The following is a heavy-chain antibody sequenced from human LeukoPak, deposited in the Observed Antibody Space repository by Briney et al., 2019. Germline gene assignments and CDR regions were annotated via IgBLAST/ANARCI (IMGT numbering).Heavy chain of an antibody. V-gene: IGHV4-59*01. D-gene: IGHD6-19*01. CDR2: IYYSGST. J-gene: IGHJ5*02. CDR1: GGSISSYY. CDR3: ARDIAVAGSLYNWFDP. Sequence: SETLSLTCTVSGGSISSYYWSWIPQPPGKGLEWIGYIYYSGSTNYNPSLKSRVTISVDTFKNQFSLKLSSVTAADTAVYYCARDIAVAGSLYNWFDPWGQGTLVTVSS.